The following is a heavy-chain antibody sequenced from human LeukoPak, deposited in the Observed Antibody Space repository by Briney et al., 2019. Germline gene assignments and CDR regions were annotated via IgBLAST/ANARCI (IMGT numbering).Heavy chain of an antibody. J-gene: IGHJ4*02. V-gene: IGHV3-7*01. Sequence: GGSLRLSCAASGFTFSSYWMSWVRQAPGKGLEWVANIKQGGSEKYYVDSVKGRFTISRDNAKNSLYLQMNSLRAEDTAVYYCTSGSYHEVDYWGQGTLVTVSS. CDR1: GFTFSSYW. CDR3: TSGSYHEVDY. D-gene: IGHD1-26*01. CDR2: IKQGGSEK.